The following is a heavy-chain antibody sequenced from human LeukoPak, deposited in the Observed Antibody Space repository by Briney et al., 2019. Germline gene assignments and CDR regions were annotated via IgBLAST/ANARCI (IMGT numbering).Heavy chain of an antibody. V-gene: IGHV3-7*04. CDR1: GFTFSSYW. J-gene: IGHJ4*02. Sequence: PGGSLRLSCAASGFTFSSYWMTWVRQAPGKGLEWVANIKQDGSEKYYVDSVKGRFTISRDNAKNSLYLQMNSLRAEDTAVYYCARDHLSGSYYRDSWGQGTLVTVS. D-gene: IGHD1-26*01. CDR3: ARDHLSGSYYRDS. CDR2: IKQDGSEK.